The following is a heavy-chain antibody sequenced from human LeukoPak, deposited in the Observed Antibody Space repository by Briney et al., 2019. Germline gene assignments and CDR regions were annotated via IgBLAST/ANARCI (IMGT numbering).Heavy chain of an antibody. CDR3: TPDRGITGT. CDR1: GFTFDDYA. Sequence: GRSLRLSCAASGFTFDDYAMHWVRQAPGKGLEWVSGISWNSGTIGYADSVKGRFTISRDNARNSLYLQMNSLKTEDTAVYYCTPDRGITGTWGQGTLVTVSS. CDR2: ISWNSGTI. J-gene: IGHJ4*02. D-gene: IGHD1-20*01. V-gene: IGHV3-9*01.